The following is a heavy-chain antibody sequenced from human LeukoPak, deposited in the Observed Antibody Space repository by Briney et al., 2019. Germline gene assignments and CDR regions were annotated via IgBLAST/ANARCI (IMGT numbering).Heavy chain of an antibody. V-gene: IGHV1-46*01. CDR1: EYTFTSYY. CDR3: ARVVVVVASRAGLGY. CDR2: INPSGGST. D-gene: IGHD2-15*01. Sequence: ASVKVSCKASEYTFTSYYMHWVRQAPGQGLEWMGIINPSGGSTSYAQKFQGRVTMTRDTSTSTVYMELSSLRSEDTAVYYCARVVVVVASRAGLGYWGQGTLVTVSS. J-gene: IGHJ4*02.